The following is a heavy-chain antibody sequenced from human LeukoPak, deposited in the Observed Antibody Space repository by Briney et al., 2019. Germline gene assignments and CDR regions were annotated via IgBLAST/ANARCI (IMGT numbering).Heavy chain of an antibody. V-gene: IGHV3-74*01. D-gene: IGHD3-16*01. CDR2: INSDGNTI. CDR1: GFTFSSYW. J-gene: IGHJ4*02. CDR3: ARRQSASTPPDY. Sequence: GGSLRLSCAASGFTFSSYWMHWVRQAPGKGLVWVSRINSDGNTISYADSVKGRFTISRDNAKNTLYLQMNSPRAEDTAVYYCARRQSASTPPDYWGQGTLVTVSS.